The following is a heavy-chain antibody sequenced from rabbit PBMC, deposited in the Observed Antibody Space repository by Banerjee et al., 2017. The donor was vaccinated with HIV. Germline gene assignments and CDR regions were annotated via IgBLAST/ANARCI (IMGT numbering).Heavy chain of an antibody. CDR3: ARTAGFGVYGNAYFNL. CDR2: IHAGATGVT. CDR1: GFSFSSGYD. Sequence: QQQLEESGGGLVKPGGTLTLTCKASGFSFSSGYDMCWVRQAPGKGLEWIACIHAGATGVTSYATWAKGRFTISKTSSTTVTLQMTSLTAADTASYFCARTAGFGVYGNAYFNLWGPGTLVTVS. D-gene: IGHD6-1*01. J-gene: IGHJ4*01. V-gene: IGHV1S45*01.